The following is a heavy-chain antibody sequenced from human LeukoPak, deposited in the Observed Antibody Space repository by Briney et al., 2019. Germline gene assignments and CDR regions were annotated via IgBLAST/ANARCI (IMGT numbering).Heavy chain of an antibody. V-gene: IGHV4-61*02. J-gene: IGHJ6*03. Sequence: SQTLSLTCTVAGGSISSGSYYWSWIRQPAGKGLEWIGRIYTSGSTNYNPSLKSRVTISVDTSKNQFSLKLSSVSAADTAVYYCARVIVVVPAARASPGVYYMDVWGKGTTVTVSS. CDR1: GGSISSGSYY. D-gene: IGHD2-2*01. CDR2: IYTSGST. CDR3: ARVIVVVPAARASPGVYYMDV.